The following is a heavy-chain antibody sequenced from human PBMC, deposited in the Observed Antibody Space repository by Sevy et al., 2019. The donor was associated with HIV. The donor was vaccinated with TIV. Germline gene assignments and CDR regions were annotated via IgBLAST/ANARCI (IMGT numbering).Heavy chain of an antibody. Sequence: ASVKVSCKASGGTFSSYAISWVRQAPGQGLEWMGGIIPIFGTANYAQKFQGRVTITADESTSTAYMELSSLRSEDTAVYYCARVIFPATVPIGGWFDPWGQGTLVTVSS. CDR1: GGTFSSYA. CDR3: ARVIFPATVPIGGWFDP. V-gene: IGHV1-69*13. J-gene: IGHJ5*02. CDR2: IIPIFGTA. D-gene: IGHD4-17*01.